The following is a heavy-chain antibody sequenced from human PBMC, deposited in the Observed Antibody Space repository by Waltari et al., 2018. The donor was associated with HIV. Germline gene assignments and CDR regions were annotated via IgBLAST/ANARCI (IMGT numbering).Heavy chain of an antibody. Sequence: QLQLQESGPGLVKPSETLSLTCPVSGGSISSSSYYWGWIRQPPGKGLEWIGSIYYSGSTYYNPSLKSRVTISVDTSKNQFSLKLSSVTAADTAVYYCARDLGYSSSWFYWGQGTLVTVSS. J-gene: IGHJ4*02. CDR2: IYYSGST. CDR3: ARDLGYSSSWFY. V-gene: IGHV4-39*07. CDR1: GGSISSSSYY. D-gene: IGHD6-13*01.